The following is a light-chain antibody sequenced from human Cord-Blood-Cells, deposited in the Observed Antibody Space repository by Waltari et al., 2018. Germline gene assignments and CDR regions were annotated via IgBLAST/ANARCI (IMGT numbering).Light chain of an antibody. Sequence: EIVLTQSPATLSLSPGERATLSCRASQSVSSYLAWYQQKPGQAPRLLSYDASNRATGIPARFSGSGSGTDFTLTISSLEPEDFAVYYCQQRSNWPPNTFGPGTKVDIK. CDR3: QQRSNWPPNT. CDR1: QSVSSY. CDR2: DAS. J-gene: IGKJ3*01. V-gene: IGKV3-11*01.